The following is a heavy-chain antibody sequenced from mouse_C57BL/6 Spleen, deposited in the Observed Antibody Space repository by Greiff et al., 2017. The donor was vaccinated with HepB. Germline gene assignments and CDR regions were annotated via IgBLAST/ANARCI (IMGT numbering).Heavy chain of an antibody. CDR2: IDPETGGT. D-gene: IGHD3-3*01. CDR3: TRGRDYFDY. J-gene: IGHJ2*01. Sequence: VKLQESGAELVRPGASVTLSCKASGYTFTDYEMHWVKQTPVHGLEWIGAIDPETGGTAYNQKCKGKAILTADKSSSTAYMELRSLTSEDSAVYYCTRGRDYFDYWGQGTTLTVSS. CDR1: GYTFTDYE. V-gene: IGHV1-15*01.